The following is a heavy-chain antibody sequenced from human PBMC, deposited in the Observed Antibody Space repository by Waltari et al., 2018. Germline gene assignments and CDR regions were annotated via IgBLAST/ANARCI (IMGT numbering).Heavy chain of an antibody. J-gene: IGHJ4*02. Sequence: QVQLVQSGAEVKKPGASVKVSCKASGYTFTGYYMHWVRQAPGQGLEWMGRINPNSGGTNYAQKFQGRVTMTRDTSISTAYMELSRLRSDDTAVYYCARDKISVSRYSSGWAIGHWGQGTLVTVSS. CDR1: GYTFTGYY. CDR2: INPNSGGT. CDR3: ARDKISVSRYSSGWAIGH. D-gene: IGHD6-19*01. V-gene: IGHV1-2*06.